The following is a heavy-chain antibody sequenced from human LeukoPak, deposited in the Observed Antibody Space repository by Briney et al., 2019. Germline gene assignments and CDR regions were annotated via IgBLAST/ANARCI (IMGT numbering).Heavy chain of an antibody. V-gene: IGHV3-7*01. J-gene: IGHJ4*02. CDR2: IKQDGSEK. CDR3: ASSAYYYGSGSL. Sequence: GGSLRLSCAASGFTFSSYGMSWVRQAPGKGLEWVANIKQDGSEKYYVDSVKGRFTISRDNAKNSLYLQMNSLRAEDTAVYYCASSAYYYGSGSLWGQGTLVTVSS. CDR1: GFTFSSYG. D-gene: IGHD3-10*01.